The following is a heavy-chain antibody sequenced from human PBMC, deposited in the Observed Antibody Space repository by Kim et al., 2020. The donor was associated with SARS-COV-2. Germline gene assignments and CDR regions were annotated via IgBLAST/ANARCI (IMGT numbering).Heavy chain of an antibody. D-gene: IGHD3-10*01. J-gene: IGHJ1*01. CDR3: ARDYYGSGHHSD. V-gene: IGHV3-7*01. CDR2: IKRDGSEK. CDR1: GFTLGIYW. Sequence: GGSLRLSCAASGFTLGIYWMNWVRQAPGKGLEWVANIKRDGSEKHYMDSVKGRFTISRDNAKNSLYLQMNSLRAEDTAVYYCARDYYGSGHHSDWGQGTLVTASS.